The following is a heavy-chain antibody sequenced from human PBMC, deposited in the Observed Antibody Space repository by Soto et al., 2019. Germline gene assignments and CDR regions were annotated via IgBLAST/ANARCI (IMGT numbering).Heavy chain of an antibody. Sequence: SETLSLTCTVSNGSISSYYWSWIRQPPGKGLEWIGYFSYSGNSNYNPSLKNRVSIAIDTSKNQFSLKLSSVTAADTALYYCARHGEDISFGYWGQGTLVTVSS. CDR2: FSYSGNS. CDR1: NGSISSYY. J-gene: IGHJ4*02. CDR3: ARHGEDISFGY. V-gene: IGHV4-59*08. D-gene: IGHD3-3*01.